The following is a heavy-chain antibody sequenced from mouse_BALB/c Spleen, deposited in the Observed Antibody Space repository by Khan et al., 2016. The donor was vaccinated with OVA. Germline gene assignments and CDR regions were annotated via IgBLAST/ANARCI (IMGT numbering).Heavy chain of an antibody. D-gene: IGHD1-2*01. CDR3: ARIPTFITTALDY. V-gene: IGHV5-12-2*01. J-gene: IGHJ4*01. CDR2: ITNGGGNT. CDR1: GFTFSSNT. Sequence: EVQLVESGGGLVQPGGSLKLSCAASGFTFSSNTMSWVRQTPEKRLEWVAYITNGGGNTYYPDTVEGRFTISRDNAKNTLYLQMSSLKSEDTAMYYCARIPTFITTALDYWGQGTSVTGSS.